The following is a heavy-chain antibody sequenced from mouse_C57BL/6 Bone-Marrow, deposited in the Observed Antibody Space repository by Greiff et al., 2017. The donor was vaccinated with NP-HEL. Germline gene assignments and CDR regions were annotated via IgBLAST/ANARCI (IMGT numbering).Heavy chain of an antibody. D-gene: IGHD1-1*01. J-gene: IGHJ4*01. V-gene: IGHV1-81*01. CDR3: ARGATVVALRAMDY. Sequence: VQLQQSGAELARPGASVKLSCKASGYTFTSYGISWVKQRTGQGLEWIGEIYPRSGNTYYNEKFKGKATLTADKSSSTAYMELRSLTSEDSAVYFCARGATVVALRAMDYWGQGTSVTVSS. CDR2: IYPRSGNT. CDR1: GYTFTSYG.